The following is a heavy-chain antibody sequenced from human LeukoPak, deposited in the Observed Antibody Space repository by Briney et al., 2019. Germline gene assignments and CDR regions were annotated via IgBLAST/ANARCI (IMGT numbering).Heavy chain of an antibody. CDR3: VRSQLQYCTTTSCYVFDS. Sequence: PGRSLRLSCVTSGFIFSRYGFHWVRQAPGKGLEWVAVISFDGSEEYYADSAKGRFSISTDYSRNTLYLEMNSLRADDTAVYYCVRSQLQYCTTTSCYVFDSWGQGTLVTVSS. D-gene: IGHD2-2*01. V-gene: IGHV3-30*19. CDR1: GFIFSRYG. CDR2: ISFDGSEE. J-gene: IGHJ4*02.